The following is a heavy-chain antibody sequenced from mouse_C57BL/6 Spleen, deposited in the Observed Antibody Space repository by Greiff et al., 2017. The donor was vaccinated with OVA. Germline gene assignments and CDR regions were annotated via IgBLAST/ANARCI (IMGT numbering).Heavy chain of an antibody. CDR2: FDPSDSYT. V-gene: IGHV1-50*01. CDR3: ARKARTGSFAY. J-gene: IGHJ3*01. Sequence: QVQLQQSGAELVKPGASVNLSCKASGYTFTSYWMQWVKQRPGQGLEWIGEFDPSDSYTNFNQKFKGKATLTVDTSASTAYVQFSSLTSEDSAVYYCARKARTGSFAYWGPGTLVTVSA. D-gene: IGHD4-1*01. CDR1: GYTFTSYW.